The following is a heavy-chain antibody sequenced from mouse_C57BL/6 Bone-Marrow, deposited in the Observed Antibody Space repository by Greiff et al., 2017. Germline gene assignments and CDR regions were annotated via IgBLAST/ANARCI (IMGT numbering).Heavy chain of an antibody. J-gene: IGHJ4*01. CDR2: IHPSDSDT. CDR3: AIWGDEYDGRYYYAMDY. D-gene: IGHD2-4*01. V-gene: IGHV1-74*01. Sequence: QVQLQQPGAELVKPGASVKVSCKASGYTFTSYWMHWVKQRPGQGLEWIGRIHPSDSDTNYNQKFKGKDTLTVDKSSSTAYMQLSSLTSEDAAVYYCAIWGDEYDGRYYYAMDYWGQGTSVTVSS. CDR1: GYTFTSYW.